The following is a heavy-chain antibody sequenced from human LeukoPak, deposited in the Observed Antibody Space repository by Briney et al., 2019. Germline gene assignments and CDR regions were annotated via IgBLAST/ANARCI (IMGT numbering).Heavy chain of an antibody. CDR3: AKRGKEGYGSGSYYIPRASLYNWFDP. Sequence: PGGSLRLSCAASGFTFSSYAMSWVRQAPGKGLEWVSAISGSGGSTYYADSVKGRFTISRDNSKNTLYLQMNSLRAEDTAVYYCAKRGKEGYGSGSYYIPRASLYNWFDPWGQGTLVTVSS. CDR1: GFTFSSYA. V-gene: IGHV3-23*01. CDR2: ISGSGGST. J-gene: IGHJ5*02. D-gene: IGHD3-10*01.